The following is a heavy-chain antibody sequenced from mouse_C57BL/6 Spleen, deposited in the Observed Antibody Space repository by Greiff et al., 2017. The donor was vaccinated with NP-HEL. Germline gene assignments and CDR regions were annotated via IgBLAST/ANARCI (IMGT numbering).Heavy chain of an antibody. V-gene: IGHV1-62-2*01. J-gene: IGHJ2*01. CDR2: FYPGSGSI. D-gene: IGHD1-1*01. CDR1: GYTFTEYT. CDR3: ARHILRFYYFDY. Sequence: QVQLQQSGAELVKPGASVKLSCKASGYTFTEYTVHWVKQRSGQGLEWIGWFYPGSGSIKTNENFKDKATLTADKSSSTVYMELSRLTSEDSAVYFCARHILRFYYFDYWGQGTTLTVSA.